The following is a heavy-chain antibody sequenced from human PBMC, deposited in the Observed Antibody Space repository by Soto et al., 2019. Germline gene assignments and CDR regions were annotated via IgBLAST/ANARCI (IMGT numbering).Heavy chain of an antibody. J-gene: IGHJ4*02. CDR1: GGSISSGGYS. Sequence: QLQLQESGSGLVKPSQTLSLTCAVSGGSISSGGYSWSWIRQPPGKGLEWIGYIYHSGSTYYNPSRXSXVXIXXDTSTNQFPLNLRPVTAADTAVYYCAAGGGPPRHDWGQGTLVTVSS. V-gene: IGHV4-30-2*01. CDR3: AAGGGPPRHD. CDR2: IYHSGST. D-gene: IGHD1-26*01.